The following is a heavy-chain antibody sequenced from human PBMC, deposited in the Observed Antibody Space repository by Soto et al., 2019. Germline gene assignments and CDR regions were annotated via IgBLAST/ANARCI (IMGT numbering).Heavy chain of an antibody. CDR1: GGSISSGGYY. D-gene: IGHD3-10*01. Sequence: QVQLQESGPGLVKPSQTLSLTCTVSGGSISSGGYYWSWIRQHPGKGLEWIGYIYYIGSTYYNPSLKSRVTISVDTSKNQFSLKLSSVTAADTAVYYCARITYYYGSGTHSGFDYWGQGTLVTVSS. V-gene: IGHV4-31*03. CDR3: ARITYYYGSGTHSGFDY. CDR2: IYYIGST. J-gene: IGHJ4*02.